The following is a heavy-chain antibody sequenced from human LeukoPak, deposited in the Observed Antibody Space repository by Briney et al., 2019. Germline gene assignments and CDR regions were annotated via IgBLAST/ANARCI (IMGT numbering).Heavy chain of an antibody. D-gene: IGHD1-20*01. CDR1: GITLSNYG. Sequence: GGSLRLSCAVSGITLSNYGMSWVRQAPGKGLEWVAGISDSGGRTNYADSVKGRFTLSRDNSKNTLYLQMSSLRAEDTALYYCAKVLTGTNDYYGMDVWGQGTTVTVSS. J-gene: IGHJ6*02. V-gene: IGHV3-23*01. CDR2: ISDSGGRT. CDR3: AKVLTGTNDYYGMDV.